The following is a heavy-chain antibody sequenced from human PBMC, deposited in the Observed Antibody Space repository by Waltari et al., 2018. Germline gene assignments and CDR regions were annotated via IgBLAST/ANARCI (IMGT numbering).Heavy chain of an antibody. CDR3: ARGPVYSSSWTYYYYYGMDV. CDR1: GGSFSGYY. D-gene: IGHD6-13*01. CDR2: INHSGST. J-gene: IGHJ6*02. V-gene: IGHV4-34*01. Sequence: QVQLQQWGAGLLKPSETLSLTCAVYGGSFSGYYWSWIRQPPGKGLEWSGEINHSGSTNYNPSLKSRVTISVDTSKNQFSLKLSSVTAADTAVYYCARGPVYSSSWTYYYYYGMDVWGQGTTVTVSS.